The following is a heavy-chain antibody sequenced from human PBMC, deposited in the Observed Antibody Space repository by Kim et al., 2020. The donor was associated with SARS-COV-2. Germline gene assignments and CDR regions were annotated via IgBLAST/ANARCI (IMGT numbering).Heavy chain of an antibody. CDR1: GFTFSSYG. CDR2: IWYDGSNK. Sequence: EGSLRLSCAASGFTFSSYGMHWVRQAPGKGLEWVAVIWYDGSNKYYADSVKGRFTISRDNSKNTLYLQMNSLRAEDTAVYYCARVDTAMVTMVYYYGMDVWGQGTTVTVSS. D-gene: IGHD5-18*01. J-gene: IGHJ6*02. CDR3: ARVDTAMVTMVYYYGMDV. V-gene: IGHV3-33*01.